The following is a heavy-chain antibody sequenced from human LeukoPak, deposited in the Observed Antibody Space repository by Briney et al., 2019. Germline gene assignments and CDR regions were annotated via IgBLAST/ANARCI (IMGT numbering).Heavy chain of an antibody. J-gene: IGHJ4*02. CDR1: GGSISSGGYY. CDR2: IYYSGST. CDR3: ATRPLTAAAGFDY. Sequence: SETLSLTCTVSGGSISSGGYYWSWIRQHPGKGLEWIGYIYYSGSTYYNPSLKSRVTISVDTSKNQFSLKLSSVTAADTAVYYCATRPLTAAAGFDYWGQGTLVTVSS. V-gene: IGHV4-31*03. D-gene: IGHD6-13*01.